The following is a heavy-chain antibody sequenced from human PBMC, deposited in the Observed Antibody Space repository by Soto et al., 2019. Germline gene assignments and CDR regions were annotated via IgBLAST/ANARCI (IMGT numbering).Heavy chain of an antibody. CDR1: GFTFSSYS. Sequence: GGSLRLSCAASGFTFSSYSMNWVRQAPGKGLEWVSYISSSSTIYYSASVKGRFTISRDNAKNSLYLQMNSLRDEDTAVYYCARDHNYAFDYWGQGTLVTVSS. CDR3: ARDHNYAFDY. CDR2: ISSSSTI. J-gene: IGHJ4*02. D-gene: IGHD5-18*01. V-gene: IGHV3-48*02.